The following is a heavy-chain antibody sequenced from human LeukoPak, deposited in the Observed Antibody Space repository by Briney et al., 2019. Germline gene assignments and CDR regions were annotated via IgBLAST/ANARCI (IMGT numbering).Heavy chain of an antibody. D-gene: IGHD2-2*01. Sequence: SETLSLTCTVSGGSISSGGYYWSWLRQPPGKGLEWIGYIYHSGSTYYNPSLKSRVTISVDRPKNQFSLKLSSVTAADTAVYYCARDLECSSTSCYHHYYYYMDVWGKGTTVTVSS. J-gene: IGHJ6*03. CDR3: ARDLECSSTSCYHHYYYYMDV. CDR1: GGSISSGGYY. CDR2: IYHSGST. V-gene: IGHV4-30-2*01.